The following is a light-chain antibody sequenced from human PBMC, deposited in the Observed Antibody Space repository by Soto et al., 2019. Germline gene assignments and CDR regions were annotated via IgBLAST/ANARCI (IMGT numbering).Light chain of an antibody. CDR2: EVS. CDR1: SRDVGGYNY. J-gene: IGLJ3*02. Sequence: QSALTQPASVSGSPGQSISISCTGTSRDVGGYNYVSWYQQHPGKAPKLLIYEVSNRPSGVSNRLSGSKSANTASLTTSGLQAEDEADYYCYSYTNNNTPMFGGGTKLTVL. CDR3: YSYTNNNTPM. V-gene: IGLV2-14*01.